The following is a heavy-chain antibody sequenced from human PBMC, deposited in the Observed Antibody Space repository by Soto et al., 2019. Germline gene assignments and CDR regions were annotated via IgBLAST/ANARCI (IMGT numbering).Heavy chain of an antibody. Sequence: SETLSLTCTVSGGSISSGGYYWSWIRQHPGKGLEWIGYIYYSGSTYYNPSLKSRVTISVDTSKNQFSLKLSSVTAADTAVYYCAREAVDGDYVFDYWGQGTLVTVSS. D-gene: IGHD4-17*01. J-gene: IGHJ4*02. CDR2: IYYSGST. CDR1: GGSISSGGYY. CDR3: AREAVDGDYVFDY. V-gene: IGHV4-31*03.